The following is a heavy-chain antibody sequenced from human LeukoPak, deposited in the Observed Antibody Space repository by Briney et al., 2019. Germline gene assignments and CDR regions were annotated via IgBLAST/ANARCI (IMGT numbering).Heavy chain of an antibody. CDR2: IIPIFGTV. V-gene: IGHV1-69*13. J-gene: IGHJ4*02. CDR3: ARDRGYPYDY. Sequence: ASVKASCKASGGTFSSYAISWVRQAPGQGLEWMGGIIPIFGTVNYAQKFQGRVTITADESTSTAYMELSSLRSEDTAVYYCARDRGYPYDYWGQGTLVTVSS. D-gene: IGHD5-12*01. CDR1: GGTFSSYA.